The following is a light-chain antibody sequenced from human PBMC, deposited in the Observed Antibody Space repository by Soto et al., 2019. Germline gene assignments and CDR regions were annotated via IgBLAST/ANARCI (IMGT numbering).Light chain of an antibody. CDR1: QGISSA. J-gene: IGKJ5*01. CDR2: DAS. Sequence: AIQLTQSPSSLSASVGDRVTITCRASQGISSALAWYQQKPGKAPKLLIYDASSLESGVPSRFSGSGSGTDFPFIFSSLQPKDVSMYYCQQFENYPFIFGQGALLESK. V-gene: IGKV1D-13*01. CDR3: QQFENYPFI.